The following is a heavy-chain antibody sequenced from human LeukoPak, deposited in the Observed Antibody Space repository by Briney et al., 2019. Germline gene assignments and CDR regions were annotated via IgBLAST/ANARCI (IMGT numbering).Heavy chain of an antibody. D-gene: IGHD3-22*01. CDR2: IYSSGST. J-gene: IGHJ4*02. Sequence: SETLSLTCTVSGGSISSYYWSWIRQPPGKVLEWLGYIYSSGSTNNNPSLDSRVTISVDTSKNQFSLKLSSVTAADTAVYYCARHYYHSSGSYSFDYWGQGTLVTVSS. V-gene: IGHV4-59*01. CDR3: ARHYYHSSGSYSFDY. CDR1: GGSISSYY.